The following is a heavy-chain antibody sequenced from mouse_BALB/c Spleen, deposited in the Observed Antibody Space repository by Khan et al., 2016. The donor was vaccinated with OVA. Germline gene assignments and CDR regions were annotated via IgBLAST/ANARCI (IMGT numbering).Heavy chain of an antibody. CDR2: INPSSGYT. CDR1: GHTFSNYW. CDR3: ARDRIKY. Sequence: QVQLKESGAELAKPGASVKMSCKASGHTFSNYWIHWVKQRPGQGLEWIGYINPSSGYTYYNQTFNDKATFTTDKSSSTAYMPLSSLTSEDSAVYYCARDRIKYWGQGTTLTVSS. J-gene: IGHJ2*01. V-gene: IGHV1-7*01.